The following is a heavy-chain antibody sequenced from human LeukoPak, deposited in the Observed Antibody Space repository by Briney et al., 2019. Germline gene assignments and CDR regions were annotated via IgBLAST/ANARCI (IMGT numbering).Heavy chain of an antibody. V-gene: IGHV5-51*01. CDR2: IFLGDSDT. D-gene: IGHD6-25*01. CDR3: ARHGAATSCFNC. Sequence: GAFLKTCGTGAGYSITNYWIGLLRQMPGKVVEWMGIIFLGDSDTRYSLSFQGQVTISSDKSISSAYVQWGSLEGAYASMYYCARHGAATSCFNCWGQGSLVSVYS. J-gene: IGHJ4*02. CDR1: GYSITNYW.